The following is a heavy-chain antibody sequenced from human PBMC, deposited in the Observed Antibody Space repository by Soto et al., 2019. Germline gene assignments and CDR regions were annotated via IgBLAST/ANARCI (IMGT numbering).Heavy chain of an antibody. V-gene: IGHV1-18*01. CDR3: AVGFLEWVHDTDNFDY. CDR2: ISAYNGNT. CDR1: GYTFTSYG. D-gene: IGHD3-3*01. Sequence: GASVKVSCKASGYTFTSYGISWVRQAPGQGLEWMGWISAYNGNTNYAQKLQGRVTMTTDTSTSTAYMELRSLRSDDTAVYYCAVGFLEWVHDTDNFDYWGQGTLVTVSS. J-gene: IGHJ4*02.